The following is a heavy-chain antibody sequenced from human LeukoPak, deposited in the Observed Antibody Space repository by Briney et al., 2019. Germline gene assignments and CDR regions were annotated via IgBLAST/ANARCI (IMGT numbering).Heavy chain of an antibody. D-gene: IGHD3-22*01. CDR3: ASLTTADAFDI. CDR2: IYDSGST. V-gene: IGHV4-61*01. CDR1: GVSISSSNSY. Sequence: SETLSLTCTVSGVSISSSNSYWSWIRQPPGKGLEWIGYIYDSGSTNYNPSLKSRVTISVDTSKNQFSLKLSSVTAADTAVFYCASLTTADAFDIWGQGTMVTVSS. J-gene: IGHJ3*02.